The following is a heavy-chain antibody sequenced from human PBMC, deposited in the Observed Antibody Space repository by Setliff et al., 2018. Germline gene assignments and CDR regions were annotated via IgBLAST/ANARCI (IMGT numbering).Heavy chain of an antibody. CDR2: IYYSGST. V-gene: IGHV4-39*01. CDR3: ARQGIAAAGTEGNFDY. D-gene: IGHD6-13*01. Sequence: SETLSLTCAVYGGSFSTYYWIWIRQPPGKGLEWIGSIYYSGSTYYNPSLKSRLTISVDTSKNQFSRKLSSVTDADTAVYYCARQGIAAAGTEGNFDYWGQGTLVTVSS. CDR1: GGSFSTYY. J-gene: IGHJ4*02.